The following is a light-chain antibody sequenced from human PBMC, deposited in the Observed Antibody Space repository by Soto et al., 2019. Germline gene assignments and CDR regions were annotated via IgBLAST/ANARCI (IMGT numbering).Light chain of an antibody. V-gene: IGKV3-15*01. J-gene: IGKJ4*01. CDR3: QQYNHWPFT. CDR2: GAS. CDR1: QSVSGK. Sequence: EVVMTQSPATLSVSPGEGATLSCRASQSVSGKIAWYQQKPGQAPSLLIYGASARATNIPARFSGSGSGTNFALTISSLQYEDFAVYYCQQYNHWPFTVGGGTKVQIK.